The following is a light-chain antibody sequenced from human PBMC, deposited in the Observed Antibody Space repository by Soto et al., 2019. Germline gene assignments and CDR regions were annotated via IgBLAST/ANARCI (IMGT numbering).Light chain of an antibody. CDR2: EVN. Sequence: QSVLTQPPSASGSPGQPVAISCTGTSSDVGGYNYVSWYQQHPGKAPKLMIYEVNKRPSGVPDRFSGSKSGNTASLIVSGLQAEDEADYYCSSYAGSSNVFGTGTKVTVL. V-gene: IGLV2-8*01. CDR3: SSYAGSSNV. CDR1: SSDVGGYNY. J-gene: IGLJ1*01.